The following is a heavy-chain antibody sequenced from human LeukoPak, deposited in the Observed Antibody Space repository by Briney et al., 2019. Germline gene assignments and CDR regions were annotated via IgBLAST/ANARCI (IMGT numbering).Heavy chain of an antibody. D-gene: IGHD5-12*01. CDR2: IGTAGDT. Sequence: GGSLRLSCAASGFTFSSYDMHWVRQATGKGLEWVSAIGTAGDTYYPGSVKGRFTISRENAKNSLYLQMNSLRAGDTAVYYCARVRKCSGYYSWYFDLWGRGTLVTVSS. V-gene: IGHV3-13*01. CDR3: ARVRKCSGYYSWYFDL. J-gene: IGHJ2*01. CDR1: GFTFSSYD.